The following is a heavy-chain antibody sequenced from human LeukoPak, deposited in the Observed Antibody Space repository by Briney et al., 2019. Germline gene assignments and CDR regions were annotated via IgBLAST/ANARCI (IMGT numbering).Heavy chain of an antibody. Sequence: PSETLSLTCTVSGGSISSYYWSWIRQPPGKGLEWIGYIYYSGSTNYNPSLKGRVTISVDTSKNQFPLKLSSVTAADTAVYYCARARTTVVTPGAWYFDLWSRGTLVTVSS. CDR3: ARARTTVVTPGAWYFDL. V-gene: IGHV4-59*01. D-gene: IGHD4-23*01. CDR2: IYYSGST. J-gene: IGHJ2*01. CDR1: GGSISSYY.